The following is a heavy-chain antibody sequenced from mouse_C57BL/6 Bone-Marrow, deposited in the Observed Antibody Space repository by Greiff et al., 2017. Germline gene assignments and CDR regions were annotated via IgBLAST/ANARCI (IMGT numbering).Heavy chain of an antibody. CDR1: GYAFSSSW. CDR2: IYPGDGDT. CDR3: ARRMVTNYFDY. V-gene: IGHV1-82*01. Sequence: VQLQQSGPELVKPGASVKISCKASGYAFSSSWMNWVKQRPGQGLEWIGRIYPGDGDTNYNGKFKGKATLTADKSSSTAYMQLSSLTSEDSAVYFCARRMVTNYFDYWGQGTTLTVSS. J-gene: IGHJ2*01. D-gene: IGHD2-2*01.